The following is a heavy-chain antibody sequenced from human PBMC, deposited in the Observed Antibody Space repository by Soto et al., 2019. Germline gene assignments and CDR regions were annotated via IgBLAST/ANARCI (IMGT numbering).Heavy chain of an antibody. D-gene: IGHD6-19*01. CDR2: IYYSGST. V-gene: IGHV4-59*08. J-gene: IGHJ4*02. CDR3: SRQGLQSSGWYAGLDY. CDR1: DGSISSYC. Sequence: SDTSSVVDGSISSYCWSRISQPPGKGLEWIGYIYYSGSTNYNPSLKSRVTISVDTSKNQFSLKLSSVTAADTAVYYCSRQGLQSSGWYAGLDYWGQRTLVTVSS.